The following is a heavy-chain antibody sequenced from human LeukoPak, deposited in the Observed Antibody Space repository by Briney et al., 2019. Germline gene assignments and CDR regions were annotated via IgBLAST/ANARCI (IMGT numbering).Heavy chain of an antibody. Sequence: PGWSLRLSCAASGFTFSNYGMHWVRQAPGKGLEWVAVIWYDGSNKYYADSVKGRFTISRDNSKNTLYLQMNSLRAEDTAVYYCAREWERKAFDYWGQGTLVTVSS. J-gene: IGHJ4*02. D-gene: IGHD1-26*01. CDR3: AREWERKAFDY. V-gene: IGHV3-33*01. CDR1: GFTFSNYG. CDR2: IWYDGSNK.